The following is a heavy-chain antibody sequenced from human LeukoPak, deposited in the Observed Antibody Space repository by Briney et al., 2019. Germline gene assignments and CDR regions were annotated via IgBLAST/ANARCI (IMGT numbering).Heavy chain of an antibody. J-gene: IGHJ6*03. V-gene: IGHV4-39*07. D-gene: IGHD5-12*01. CDR3: ARGRGYSWVSFYYYYMDV. CDR1: GGSISSSIYY. Sequence: KPSETLSLTCTVSGGSISSSIYYWGWIRQSPGKGLEWIGSIYYSGSTYYNPSLKSRVTISVDTSKNQFSLKLSSVTAADTAVYYCARGRGYSWVSFYYYYMDVWGKGTTVTVSS. CDR2: IYYSGST.